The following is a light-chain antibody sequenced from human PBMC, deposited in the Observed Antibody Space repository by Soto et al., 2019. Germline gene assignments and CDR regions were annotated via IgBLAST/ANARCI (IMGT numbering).Light chain of an antibody. CDR3: QQRSNWPPIT. Sequence: VMTQSPATLSVSPGDRATLSCRASQSVGSDLAWYQQKRGQAPRLLIYGASSRPTGIPDRFSGSGSGTDFTLTISRLEPEDSAVYYCQQRSNWPPITFGQGTRLEIK. CDR2: GAS. CDR1: QSVGSD. V-gene: IGKV3-11*01. J-gene: IGKJ5*01.